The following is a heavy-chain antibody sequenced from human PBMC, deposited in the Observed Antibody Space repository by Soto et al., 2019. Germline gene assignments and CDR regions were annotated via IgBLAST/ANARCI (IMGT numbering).Heavy chain of an antibody. V-gene: IGHV4-39*01. CDR2: IYYSGST. J-gene: IGHJ5*02. Sequence: SEILSLTCTVSGGSISSSSYYWGWIRQPPGKGLEWIGSIYYSGSTYYNPSLKSRVTISVDTSKNQFSLKLSSVTAADTAVYYCARRITMVRGVINNWFDPWGQGTLVTVSS. D-gene: IGHD3-10*01. CDR1: GGSISSSSYY. CDR3: ARRITMVRGVINNWFDP.